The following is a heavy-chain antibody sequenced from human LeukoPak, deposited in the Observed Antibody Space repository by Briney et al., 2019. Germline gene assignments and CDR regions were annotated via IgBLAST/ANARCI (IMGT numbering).Heavy chain of an antibody. CDR3: ARQLRIYYYYMDV. Sequence: PSETLSLTCTVSAGSISSSSYYWVWIRHPPGKRLEWNGSIYYSGSTYYNPSLKSRVTISVDTSKNQFSLTLSSVTAADTAVYYCARQLRIYYYYMDVWGKGTTVTISS. V-gene: IGHV4-39*01. D-gene: IGHD2-15*01. J-gene: IGHJ6*03. CDR2: IYYSGST. CDR1: AGSISSSSYY.